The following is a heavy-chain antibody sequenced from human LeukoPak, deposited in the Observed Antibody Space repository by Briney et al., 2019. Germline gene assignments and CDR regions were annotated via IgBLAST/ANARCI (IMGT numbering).Heavy chain of an antibody. V-gene: IGHV1-18*01. J-gene: IGHJ4*02. CDR2: ISAYNGNT. CDR1: GYTFTSYG. Sequence: GASVKVFCKASGYTFTSYGISWVRQAPGQGLEWMGWISAYNGNTNYAQKLQGRVTMTTDTSTSTAYMELRSLRSDDTAVYYCARIGHSQALLWFGELRYYFDYWGQGTLVTVSS. CDR3: ARIGHSQALLWFGELRYYFDY. D-gene: IGHD3-10*01.